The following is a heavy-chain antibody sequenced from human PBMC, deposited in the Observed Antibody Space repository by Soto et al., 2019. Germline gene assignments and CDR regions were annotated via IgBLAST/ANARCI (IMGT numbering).Heavy chain of an antibody. Sequence: SVKVFCKASGGTFSSYAISWVRQAPGQGLEWMGGIIPIFGTANYAQKFQGRVTITADKSTSTAYMELSSLRSEDTAVYYCARARDILTGYYTPPYGMDVWGQGTTVTVSS. CDR3: ARARDILTGYYTPPYGMDV. CDR2: IIPIFGTA. CDR1: GGTFSSYA. J-gene: IGHJ6*02. V-gene: IGHV1-69*06. D-gene: IGHD3-9*01.